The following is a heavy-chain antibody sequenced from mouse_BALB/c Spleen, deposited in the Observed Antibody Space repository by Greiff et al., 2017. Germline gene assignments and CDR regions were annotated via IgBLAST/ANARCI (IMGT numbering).Heavy chain of an antibody. J-gene: IGHJ2*01. CDR3: ARRGDGYYFDY. V-gene: IGHV5-6-3*01. CDR2: INSNGGST. CDR1: GFTFSSYG. D-gene: IGHD2-3*01. Sequence: EVNVVESGGGLVQPGGSLKLSCAASGFTFSSYGMSWVRQTPDKRLELVATINSNGGSTYYPDSVKGRFTISRDNAKNTLYLQMSSLKSEDTAMYYCARRGDGYYFDYWGQGTTLTVSS.